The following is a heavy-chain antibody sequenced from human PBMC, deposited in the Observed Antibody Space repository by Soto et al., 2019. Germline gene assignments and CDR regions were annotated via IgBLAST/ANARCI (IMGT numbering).Heavy chain of an antibody. Sequence: RGEALNISCKASGYIFIDYWIGWVRQMPGKGLEWMGIVYPRDSDTRYSPSFQGQVTISADRSTGTAFLQWRSLKASDTALYYCARPPLPGYSITFKSWGQGTLVTVSS. CDR2: VYPRDSDT. CDR1: GYIFIDYW. D-gene: IGHD2-15*01. CDR3: ARPPLPGYSITFKS. V-gene: IGHV5-51*01. J-gene: IGHJ5*02.